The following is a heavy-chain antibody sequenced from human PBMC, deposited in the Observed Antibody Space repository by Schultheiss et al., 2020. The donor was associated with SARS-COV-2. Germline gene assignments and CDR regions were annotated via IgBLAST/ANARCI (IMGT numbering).Heavy chain of an antibody. J-gene: IGHJ4*02. Sequence: GGSLRLSCAASGFTFSYYYMSGVRQAPGKGLEWVANIKQDGSEKYYVDSVKGRFTISRDNAKNSLYLQMNSLRAEDTAVYYCARLAYSYGSGDYWGQGTLVTVAS. CDR1: GFTFSYYY. CDR2: IKQDGSEK. CDR3: ARLAYSYGSGDY. D-gene: IGHD5-18*01. V-gene: IGHV3-7*01.